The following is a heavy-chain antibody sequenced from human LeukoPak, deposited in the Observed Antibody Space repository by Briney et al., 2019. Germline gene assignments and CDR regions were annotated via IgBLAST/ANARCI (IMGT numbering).Heavy chain of an antibody. CDR2: IRYDGSNK. CDR1: GFTFSSYG. CDR3: ARDSVIGTIFGVVPTAY. V-gene: IGHV3-30*02. Sequence: GGSLRLSCAASGFTFSSYGMHWVRQAPGKGLEWVAFIRYDGSNKYYADSVKGRFTISRDNSKNTLYLQMNSLRAEDTAVYYCARDSVIGTIFGVVPTAYWGQGTLVTVSS. D-gene: IGHD3-3*01. J-gene: IGHJ4*02.